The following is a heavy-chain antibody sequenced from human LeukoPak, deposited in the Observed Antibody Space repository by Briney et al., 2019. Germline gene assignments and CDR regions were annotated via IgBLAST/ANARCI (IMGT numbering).Heavy chain of an antibody. CDR1: RYTFTRYY. CDR3: ARDRAGGRYSYGNYWFDP. V-gene: IGHV1-2*02. D-gene: IGHD5-18*01. Sequence: ASVNVTRKGSRYTFTRYYMHWLRPPPSQGLEWMGWINPNRWGTNYAQKLQGRVTMTRDTSISTAYMELSRLRSDDTAVYYCARDRAGGRYSYGNYWFDPWGQGTLVTVSS. CDR2: INPNRWGT. J-gene: IGHJ5*02.